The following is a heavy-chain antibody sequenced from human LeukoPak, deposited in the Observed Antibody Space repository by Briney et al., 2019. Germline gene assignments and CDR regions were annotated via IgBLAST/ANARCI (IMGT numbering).Heavy chain of an antibody. CDR3: ARESSPETWKWFGELLG. CDR2: IIPIFGTA. CDR1: GGTFSSYA. Sequence: SVKVSCKASGGTFSSYAISWARQAPGQGLEWMGGIIPIFGTANYAQKFQGRVTITADESTSTAYMELSSLRSEDTAVYYCARESSPETWKWFGELLGWGQGTLVTVSS. D-gene: IGHD3-10*01. V-gene: IGHV1-69*13. J-gene: IGHJ4*02.